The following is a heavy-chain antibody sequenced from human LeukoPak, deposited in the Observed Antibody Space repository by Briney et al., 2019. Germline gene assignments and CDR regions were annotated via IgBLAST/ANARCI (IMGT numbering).Heavy chain of an antibody. Sequence: GALRLSCAASGFPFRSYWMYCVRQAPGKGLGGVSNIKRGGSQRYYVDSVKGRFSISRDNAKNSLGLQMNSLRAEHTAIYYCVRGKNFGYCGGECPIHTFDICGAGTLVTVSS. D-gene: IGHD2-21*01. CDR2: IKRGGSQR. V-gene: IGHV3-7*01. J-gene: IGHJ3*02. CDR3: VRGKNFGYCGGECPIHTFDI. CDR1: GFPFRSYW.